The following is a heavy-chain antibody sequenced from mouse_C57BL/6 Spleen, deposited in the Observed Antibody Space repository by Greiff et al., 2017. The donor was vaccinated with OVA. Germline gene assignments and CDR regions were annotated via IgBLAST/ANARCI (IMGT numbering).Heavy chain of an antibody. CDR3: ARPHYYGNYGWFAY. J-gene: IGHJ3*01. CDR1: GYTFTDYY. V-gene: IGHV1-26*01. CDR2: INPNNGGT. Sequence: VQLQQSGPELVKPGASVKISCKASGYTFTDYYMNWVKQSHGKSLEWIGDINPNNGGTSYNQKFKGKATLTVDKSSSTAYMELRSLTSEDSAVYYCARPHYYGNYGWFAYWGQGTLVTVSA. D-gene: IGHD2-1*01.